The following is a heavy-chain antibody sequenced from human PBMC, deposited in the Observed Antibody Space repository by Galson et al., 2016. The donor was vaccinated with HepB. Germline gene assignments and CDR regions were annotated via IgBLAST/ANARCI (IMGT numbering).Heavy chain of an antibody. CDR2: MNPNSGNT. Sequence: SVKVSCKASGYTFTSYDINWVRQASGQGLEWMGWMNPNSGNTGYAQKFQGRVTITRNTSITTAYMELTSLRSEDTAVYYCARLSWEDYWGQGTPVTVSS. J-gene: IGHJ4*02. CDR3: ARLSWEDY. D-gene: IGHD1-26*01. CDR1: GYTFTSYD. V-gene: IGHV1-8*01.